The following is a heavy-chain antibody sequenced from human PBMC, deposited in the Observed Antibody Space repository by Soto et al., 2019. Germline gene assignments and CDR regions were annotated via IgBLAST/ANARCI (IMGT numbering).Heavy chain of an antibody. Sequence: SETLSLTCSVSVASIAGSSYWSWIRQPAGKGLEWIGRFSLSGTTNYSPSLRSRVTMSADVSKNQFSLRLTSVTAADTALYYCARGMTPPGAPAWYYFDAWGQGTLVTVSS. V-gene: IGHV4-4*07. CDR3: ARGMTPPGAPAWYYFDA. CDR2: FSLSGTT. J-gene: IGHJ4*02. CDR1: VASIAGSSY. D-gene: IGHD2-8*02.